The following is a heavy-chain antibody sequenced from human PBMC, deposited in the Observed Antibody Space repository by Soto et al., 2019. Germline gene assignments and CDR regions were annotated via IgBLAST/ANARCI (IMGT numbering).Heavy chain of an antibody. D-gene: IGHD3-3*01. V-gene: IGHV1-58*01. CDR1: GFTFSSSA. Sequence: ASVKVSCKSSGFTFSSSAVHWVRQARGHRLQWIGWIDVGSANANYADSVKGRFTISRDNSKNTLYLQMNSLRAEDTAVYYCAKARAQYYDFWSGYPVDYWGQGTLVTVSS. CDR3: AKARAQYYDFWSGYPVDY. CDR2: IDVGSANA. J-gene: IGHJ4*02.